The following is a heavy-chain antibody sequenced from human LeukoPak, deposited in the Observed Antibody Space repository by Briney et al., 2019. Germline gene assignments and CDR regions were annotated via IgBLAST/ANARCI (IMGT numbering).Heavy chain of an antibody. J-gene: IGHJ4*02. Sequence: SETLSLTCIVSGGSIRSSSYYWGWVRQPPGKGLEWIGNIYYSGSTYYNPSLKSRVTISVDTSKNQFSLRLNSVTAADTAVYYCARRGSSGWYDFDYWGQGTLVTVSS. CDR3: ARRGSSGWYDFDY. V-gene: IGHV4-39*01. CDR1: GGSIRSSSYY. D-gene: IGHD6-19*01. CDR2: IYYSGST.